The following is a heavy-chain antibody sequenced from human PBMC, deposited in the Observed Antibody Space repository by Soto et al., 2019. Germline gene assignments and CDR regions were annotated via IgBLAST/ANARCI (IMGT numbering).Heavy chain of an antibody. CDR1: GGSFSGYY. D-gene: IGHD3-3*01. CDR3: ARGPVPRRAIFGVVILPRYFDY. CDR2: INHSGST. Sequence: SETLSLTCAVYGGSFSGYYWSWIRQPPGKGLEWIGEINHSGSTNYNPSLKSRVTISVDTSKNQFSLKLSSVTAADTAVYYCARGPVPRRAIFGVVILPRYFDYWGQGTLVTVSS. V-gene: IGHV4-34*01. J-gene: IGHJ4*02.